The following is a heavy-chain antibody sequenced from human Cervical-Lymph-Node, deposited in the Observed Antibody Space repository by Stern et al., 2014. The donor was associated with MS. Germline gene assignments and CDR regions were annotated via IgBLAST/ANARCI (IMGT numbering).Heavy chain of an antibody. CDR2: IYWADEK. CDR1: GFSLTTSGLG. Sequence: QVTLKESGPTLVKPTQTLTLTCSFSGFSLTTSGLGVGWIRQPPGKALEWLALIYWADEKRYSPSLKSRLTITKDTSEKQVVLTMTNMDPVDTGTYYCAHIGTSRGYIFGVFDYWGQGTLVTVSS. J-gene: IGHJ4*02. D-gene: IGHD5-18*01. V-gene: IGHV2-5*02. CDR3: AHIGTSRGYIFGVFDY.